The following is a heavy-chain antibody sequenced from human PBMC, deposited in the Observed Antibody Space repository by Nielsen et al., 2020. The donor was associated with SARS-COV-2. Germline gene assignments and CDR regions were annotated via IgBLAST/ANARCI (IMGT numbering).Heavy chain of an antibody. V-gene: IGHV3-30-3*01. CDR3: ARETLDHTSSFVDH. Sequence: GESLKISCAVSGFTFSKFPMHWVRQAPGKGLEWLAIITYGGDNQHYADSVKGRFTVSRDNSKDTLHLQMSSLNTEDTAVYFCARETLDHTSSFVDHWGQGTLVTVSS. J-gene: IGHJ5*02. CDR2: ITYGGDNQ. CDR1: GFTFSKFP. D-gene: IGHD3-10*01.